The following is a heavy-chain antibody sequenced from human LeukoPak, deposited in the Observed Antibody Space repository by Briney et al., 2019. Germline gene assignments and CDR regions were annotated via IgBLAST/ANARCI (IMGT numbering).Heavy chain of an antibody. Sequence: SETLSLTCTVSGGSISSYYWSWIRQPPGKGLEWVGYIYYSGSTNYNPSLKSRVTISVDTSKNQFSLKLSSVTAADTAVYYCARAPMFGDLENWFDPWGQGTLVTVSS. V-gene: IGHV4-59*01. D-gene: IGHD3-10*02. CDR3: ARAPMFGDLENWFDP. CDR2: IYYSGST. J-gene: IGHJ5*02. CDR1: GGSISSYY.